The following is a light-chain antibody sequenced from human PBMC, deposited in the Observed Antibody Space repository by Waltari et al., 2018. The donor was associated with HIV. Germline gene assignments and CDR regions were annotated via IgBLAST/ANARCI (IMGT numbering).Light chain of an antibody. Sequence: QSALTQPAPVSGSPGQPSTISCTGTSSDVGSYYLVSWYQPHPGKAPKLVNYEVSKRPSGVPHPFSLSTSGNTASLILARLQAEAEPDYCCCSYPGSSTFVLFGRETMLTVL. CDR2: EVS. J-gene: IGLJ2*01. CDR1: SSDVGSYYL. V-gene: IGLV2-23*02. CDR3: CSYPGSSTFVL.